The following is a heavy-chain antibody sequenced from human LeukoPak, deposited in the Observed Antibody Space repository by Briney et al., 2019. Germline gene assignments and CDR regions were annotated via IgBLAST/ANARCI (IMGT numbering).Heavy chain of an antibody. Sequence: SETLSLTCAVYGGSFSGYYWSWIRQPPGKGLEWIGEINHSGSTNYNPSLKSRVTISVDTSKNQFSLKLSSVTAADTAVYYCARGNYDFWSGYXXXWFDPWGQGTLVTVSS. CDR1: GGSFSGYY. CDR3: ARGNYDFWSGYXXXWFDP. D-gene: IGHD3-3*01. CDR2: INHSGST. V-gene: IGHV4-34*01. J-gene: IGHJ5*02.